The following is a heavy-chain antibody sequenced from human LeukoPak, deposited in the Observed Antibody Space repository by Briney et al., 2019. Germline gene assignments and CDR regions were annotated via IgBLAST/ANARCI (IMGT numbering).Heavy chain of an antibody. Sequence: ASVKVSCKASGGTFSSYAISWVRQAPGQGLEWMGWMNPNSGNTGYAQKFQGRVTITRNTSISTAYMELSSLRSEDTAVYYCARGRYCSSTSCFYMGIDYWGQGTLVTVSS. CDR1: GGTFSSYA. V-gene: IGHV1-8*03. D-gene: IGHD2-2*01. CDR2: MNPNSGNT. J-gene: IGHJ4*02. CDR3: ARGRYCSSTSCFYMGIDY.